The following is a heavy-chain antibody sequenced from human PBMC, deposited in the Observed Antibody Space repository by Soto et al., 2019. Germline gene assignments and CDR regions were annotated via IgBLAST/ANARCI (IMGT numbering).Heavy chain of an antibody. J-gene: IGHJ4*02. CDR3: AKDAPYTDYSKPFES. CDR2: ISVSGDTT. CDR1: GFTFSSYD. Sequence: GSLRLSCAASGFTFSSYDMSWVRQAPGKGLEWISTISVSGDTTYEATSVKGRFSISRDNSKNMVYLQMNSLTDEDTAVYFCAKDAPYTDYSKPFESWGQGTLVTVSS. D-gene: IGHD5-12*01. V-gene: IGHV3-23*01.